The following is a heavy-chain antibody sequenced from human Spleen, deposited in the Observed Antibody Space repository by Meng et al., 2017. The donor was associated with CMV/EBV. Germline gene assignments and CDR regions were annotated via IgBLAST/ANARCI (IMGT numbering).Heavy chain of an antibody. CDR3: AREYCSSTSCIDAFDI. CDR1: GFTFSSYN. V-gene: IGHV3-21*01. Sequence: GGSLRLSCAASGFTFSSYNMNWVRQAPGKGLEWVSSISSSSSYIYYADSVKGRFTISRDNAKNSLYLQMNSLRAEDTAVYYCAREYCSSTSCIDAFDIWGQGTMVTVSS. J-gene: IGHJ3*02. CDR2: ISSSSSYI. D-gene: IGHD2-2*01.